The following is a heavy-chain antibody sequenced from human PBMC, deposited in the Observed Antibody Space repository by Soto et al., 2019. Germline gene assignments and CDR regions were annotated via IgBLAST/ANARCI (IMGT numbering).Heavy chain of an antibody. V-gene: IGHV4-31*03. Sequence: SETLSLTCTVSGGSISSGGYYWSWIRQHPGKGLEWIGYIYYSGSTYYNPSLKSRVTISVDTSKNQFSLKLSSVTAADTAVYYCARVGLNYYYDSSGYSRGAFDIWGQGTMVTVSS. CDR3: ARVGLNYYYDSSGYSRGAFDI. J-gene: IGHJ3*02. CDR2: IYYSGST. CDR1: GGSISSGGYY. D-gene: IGHD3-22*01.